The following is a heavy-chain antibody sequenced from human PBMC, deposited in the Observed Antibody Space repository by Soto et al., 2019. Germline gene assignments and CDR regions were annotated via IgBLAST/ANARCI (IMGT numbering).Heavy chain of an antibody. CDR1: GFTFSSYA. D-gene: IGHD5-18*01. J-gene: IGHJ6*02. V-gene: IGHV3-30-3*01. CDR3: AREGRGYSYGQWDYYYYYGMDV. CDR2: ISYDGSNK. Sequence: GGSLRLSCAASGFTFSSYAMHWVRQAPGKGLEWVAVISYDGSNKYYADSVKGRFTISRDNSKNTLYLQMNSLRAEDTAVYYCAREGRGYSYGQWDYYYYYGMDVWGQGTTVTVSS.